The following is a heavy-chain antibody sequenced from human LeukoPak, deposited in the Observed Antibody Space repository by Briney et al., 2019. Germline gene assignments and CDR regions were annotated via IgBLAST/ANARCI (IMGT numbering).Heavy chain of an antibody. CDR3: ARGATGSSDY. J-gene: IGHJ4*02. D-gene: IGHD1-26*01. Sequence: GGSLRLSCAASGFPFGSYSMNWVRQAPGKGLELVSHIFGGGGTTTVYADSVKGRFTVSRDDAKNSLYLQMSSLRAEDTAIYYCARGATGSSDYWGQGTLVTVSS. V-gene: IGHV3-48*04. CDR1: GFPFGSYS. CDR2: IFGGGGTTT.